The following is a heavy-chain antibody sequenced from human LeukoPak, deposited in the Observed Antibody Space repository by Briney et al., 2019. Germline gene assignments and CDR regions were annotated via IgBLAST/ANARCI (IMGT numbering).Heavy chain of an antibody. V-gene: IGHV1-8*01. Sequence: ASVKVSCKASGYTFTSYDINWVRQATGQGLEWMGWMNPNSGNTGYAQKFQGRVTMTRNTSISTAYMELSSLRSEDTAVYYCATTVAAAGFLDYWGPGTLVTVSS. D-gene: IGHD6-13*01. CDR2: MNPNSGNT. CDR1: GYTFTSYD. J-gene: IGHJ4*02. CDR3: ATTVAAAGFLDY.